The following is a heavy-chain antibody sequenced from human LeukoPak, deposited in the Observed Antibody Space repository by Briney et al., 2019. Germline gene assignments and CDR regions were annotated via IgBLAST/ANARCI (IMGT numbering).Heavy chain of an antibody. CDR2: IYYSGST. Sequence: SETLSLTCTVSGGSISSSSYYWGWIRQPPGKGLEWIGSIYYSGSTYYNPSLKSRVTISVDTSKNQFSLKLSSVTAADTAVYYCARRLRYDSSGYYRTFDYWGQGTLVTVSS. CDR1: GGSISSSSYY. CDR3: ARRLRYDSSGYYRTFDY. D-gene: IGHD3-22*01. V-gene: IGHV4-39*01. J-gene: IGHJ4*02.